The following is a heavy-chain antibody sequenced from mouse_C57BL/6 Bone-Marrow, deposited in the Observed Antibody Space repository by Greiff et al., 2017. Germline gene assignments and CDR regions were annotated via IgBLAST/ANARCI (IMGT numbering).Heavy chain of an antibody. CDR1: GFTFSSYA. CDR2: ISDGGSYT. J-gene: IGHJ4*01. Sequence: EVQLVESGGGLVKPGGSLKLSCAASGFTFSSYAMSWVRQTPEQRLEWVATISDGGSYTYYPDNVKGRFTFSRDNAKNKLYLQMSHLKSEDTAMYYCARELWLPRRLYYARDDWGQGTSVTVSS. V-gene: IGHV5-4*01. CDR3: ARELWLPRRLYYARDD. D-gene: IGHD2-2*01.